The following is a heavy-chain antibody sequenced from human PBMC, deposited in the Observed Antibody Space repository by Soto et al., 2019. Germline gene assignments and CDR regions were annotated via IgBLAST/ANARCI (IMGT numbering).Heavy chain of an antibody. CDR3: TKGVVVITPYFQH. J-gene: IGHJ1*01. V-gene: IGHV3-66*01. CDR2: IYSGGST. D-gene: IGHD3-22*01. Sequence: PGGSLRLSCAASGFTVSSNYMNWVRQAPGKGLEWVSRIYSGGSTYYADSVKGRFTISRDNSKNTLYLQMNSLRAEDTAVYYCTKGVVVITPYFQHWGQGTLVTVSS. CDR1: GFTVSSNY.